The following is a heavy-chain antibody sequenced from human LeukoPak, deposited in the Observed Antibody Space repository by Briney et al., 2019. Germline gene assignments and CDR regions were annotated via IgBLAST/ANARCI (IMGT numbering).Heavy chain of an antibody. J-gene: IGHJ5*02. D-gene: IGHD4-11*01. V-gene: IGHV4-59*08. Sequence: PSETLSLTCTVSGGSISSYYWSWIRQPPGKGLEWIGYIYYSGSTNYNPSLKSRVTISVDTSKNQFSLKLSSVTAADTAVYYCARHLPSVIALTWFAPWGQGTLVNVSS. CDR2: IYYSGST. CDR1: GGSISSYY. CDR3: ARHLPSVIALTWFAP.